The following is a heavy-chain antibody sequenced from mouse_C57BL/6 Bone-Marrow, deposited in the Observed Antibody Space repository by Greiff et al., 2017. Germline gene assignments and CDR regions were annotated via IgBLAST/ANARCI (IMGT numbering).Heavy chain of an antibody. V-gene: IGHV1-82*01. J-gene: IGHJ1*03. D-gene: IGHD1-1*01. CDR3: AGEEVYYGSSYDWYLDV. CDR1: GYAFSSSW. Sequence: VQLQQSGPELVKPGASVKISCKASGYAFSSSWMNWVKQRPGKGLEWIGRIYPGDGDTNYNGKFKGKATLTADKSSSTAYMQLSSLTSEDSAVYFCAGEEVYYGSSYDWYLDVGGTGTTVTVS. CDR2: IYPGDGDT.